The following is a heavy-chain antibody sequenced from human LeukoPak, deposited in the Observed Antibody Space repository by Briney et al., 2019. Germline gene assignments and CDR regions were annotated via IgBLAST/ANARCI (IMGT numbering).Heavy chain of an antibody. D-gene: IGHD5-18*01. V-gene: IGHV3-23*01. J-gene: IGHJ4*02. CDR1: GFTFNNYA. CDR2: ISDGGGST. Sequence: GGSLRLSCAASGFTFNNYAMSWVRQAPGKGLEWVSAISDGGGSTYYADSVKGRFTISRDNSKNTLFLQMNSLRAEDTAVYCCAKDRRYSYGHFDYWGQGALVTVSS. CDR3: AKDRRYSYGHFDY.